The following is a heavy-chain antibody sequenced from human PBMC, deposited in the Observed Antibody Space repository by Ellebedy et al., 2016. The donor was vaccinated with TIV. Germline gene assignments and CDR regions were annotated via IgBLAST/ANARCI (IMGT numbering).Heavy chain of an antibody. Sequence: PGGSLRLSCAASGFPFSNYWMTWVRQAPGKGPECVANIKQDGSEKYYVDCVKCRFTISRDNAKNSRYLQMNSLRAEDTAVYFCARSRGVSYWGQGTLVTVSS. J-gene: IGHJ4*02. CDR1: GFPFSNYW. V-gene: IGHV3-7*03. CDR3: ARSRGVSY. CDR2: IKQDGSEK. D-gene: IGHD2-8*01.